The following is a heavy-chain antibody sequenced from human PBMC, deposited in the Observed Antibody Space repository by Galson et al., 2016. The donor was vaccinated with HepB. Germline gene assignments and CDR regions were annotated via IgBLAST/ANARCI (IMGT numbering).Heavy chain of an antibody. V-gene: IGHV3-15*01. CDR1: GFSFNNAW. CDR2: IKRTTDDGTT. D-gene: IGHD3-3*01. Sequence: SLRLSCAASGFSFNNAWMTWVRQAPGKGLEWVGRIKRTTDDGTTDYAAPVKGRFTISRDDLKNTLYLQMNSLKIEDTAVYYCTTDFSQHDFWGSYSNWFDPWGQGTLVTVSS. J-gene: IGHJ5*02. CDR3: TTDFSQHDFWGSYSNWFDP.